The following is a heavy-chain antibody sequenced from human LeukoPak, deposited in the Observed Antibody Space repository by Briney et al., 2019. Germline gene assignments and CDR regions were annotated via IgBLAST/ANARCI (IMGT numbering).Heavy chain of an antibody. CDR2: ISSSGSTI. J-gene: IGHJ4*02. V-gene: IGHV3-48*03. CDR1: GFTFSSYE. CDR3: ARGRADSSGYPW. Sequence: GGSLRLSCAASGFTFSSYEMNWVRKAPGKGLEWVSYISSSGSTIYYADSVKGRFTISRDNAKNSLYLQMNSLRAEDTAVYYCARGRADSSGYPWWGQGTLVTVS. D-gene: IGHD3-22*01.